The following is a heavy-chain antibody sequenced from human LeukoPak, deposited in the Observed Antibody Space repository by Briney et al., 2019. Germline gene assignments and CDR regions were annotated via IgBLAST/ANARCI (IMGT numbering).Heavy chain of an antibody. Sequence: GGSLRLSCTVSGFTFSRYNMNWVRQAPGKGLEWVSLFESGGNTYYADSVKGRFTISRDNAKNSLYLQMNSLEVEDTAVYYCAKGRERSDWYNFDYWGQGTLVTVSS. J-gene: IGHJ4*02. CDR2: FESGGNT. CDR3: AKGRERSDWYNFDY. D-gene: IGHD3-9*01. CDR1: GFTFSRYN. V-gene: IGHV3-69-1*01.